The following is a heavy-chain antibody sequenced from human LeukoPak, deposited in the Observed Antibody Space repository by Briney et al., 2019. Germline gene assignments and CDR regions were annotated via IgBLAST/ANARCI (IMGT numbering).Heavy chain of an antibody. Sequence: GGSLSLSCAASGFTFDDYAIHWVRQAPGKGMEWDSGISWNSDSIGYADSVKGRFTTSRDNAKNSPYLQMNSLRAEDTALYYCARAHLKMATIRGYFDYWGQGTLVTVSS. CDR1: GFTFDDYA. V-gene: IGHV3-9*01. D-gene: IGHD5-24*01. CDR2: ISWNSDSI. CDR3: ARAHLKMATIRGYFDY. J-gene: IGHJ4*02.